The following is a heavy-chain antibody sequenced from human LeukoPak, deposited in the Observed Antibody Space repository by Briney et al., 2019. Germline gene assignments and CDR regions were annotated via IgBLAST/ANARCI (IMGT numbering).Heavy chain of an antibody. Sequence: GGSLRLSCTASGFTFGDYAMSWVRQTPGKGLEWVGFIRSKAYGGTTEYAASVKGRFTISRDDSKSIAYLQMNSLKTEDTAVYYCTRDRSVAYDAFDIWGQGTMVTVSS. D-gene: IGHD4-23*01. CDR1: GFTFGDYA. V-gene: IGHV3-49*04. CDR3: TRDRSVAYDAFDI. J-gene: IGHJ3*02. CDR2: IRSKAYGGTT.